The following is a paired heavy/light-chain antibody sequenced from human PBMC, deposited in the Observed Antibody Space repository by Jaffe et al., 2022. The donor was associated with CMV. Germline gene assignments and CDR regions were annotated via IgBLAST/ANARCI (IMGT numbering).Heavy chain of an antibody. Sequence: QVQLQESGPGLVKPSETLSLTCTVSAYSVTSGSDYWSWIRQPPGKGLEWIGYIHYSGITKYNPSLNSRVNVSLDTSKNQFSLRLTSVTAADTAVYYCARDSWTDLYSFDSWGQGTLVTVSS. J-gene: IGHJ4*02. CDR3: ARDSWTDLYSFDS. CDR2: IHYSGIT. V-gene: IGHV4-61*01. D-gene: IGHD2-21*02. CDR1: AYSVTSGSDY.
Light chain of an antibody. V-gene: IGKV1-39*01. J-gene: IGKJ1*01. Sequence: DIQLTQSPSSLSAVVGDRVTITCRASQNIITNLNWYQQKPGRAPSLLINSASRLQSGVPTRFSGAGSGTDFTLTINSLRPDDFATYYCQQSYWSPRTFGQGTKVEIK. CDR2: SAS. CDR1: QNIITN. CDR3: QQSYWSPRT.